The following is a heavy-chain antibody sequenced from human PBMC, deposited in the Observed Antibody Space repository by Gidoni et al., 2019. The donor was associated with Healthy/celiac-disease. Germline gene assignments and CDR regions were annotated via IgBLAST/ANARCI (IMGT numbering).Heavy chain of an antibody. Sequence: EQTVEPGGGVVEPGRARRLSCADSGRTFSGYALHWVRQAPGTGLEWVAVISYAGSNNYFAASVKGRFTISRDNSPTTLCLQMPGLMAEDTAVCYCARWLGEFGAFRPDYWGQGTLVTVSS. V-gene: IGHV3-30-3*01. D-gene: IGHD3-16*01. CDR2: ISYAGSNN. CDR1: GRTFSGYA. J-gene: IGHJ4*02. CDR3: ARWLGEFGAFRPDY.